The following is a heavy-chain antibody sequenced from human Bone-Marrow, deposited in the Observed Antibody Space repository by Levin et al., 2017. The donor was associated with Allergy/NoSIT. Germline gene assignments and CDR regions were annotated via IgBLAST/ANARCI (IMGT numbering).Heavy chain of an antibody. Sequence: PSETLSLTCSVSGGSITSGDYYWTWIRQPPGKGLEWIGYIYYSRTTSYNPSLKSRVTISVDTSQNQFSLQLHSVTAADTAVYYCATLVAGRSDYWGQGTLITVSS. V-gene: IGHV4-30-4*01. CDR3: ATLVAGRSDY. CDR1: GGSITSGDYY. D-gene: IGHD6-19*01. CDR2: IYYSRTT. J-gene: IGHJ4*02.